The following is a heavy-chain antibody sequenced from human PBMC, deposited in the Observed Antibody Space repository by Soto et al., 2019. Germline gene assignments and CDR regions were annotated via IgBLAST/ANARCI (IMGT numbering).Heavy chain of an antibody. CDR3: ARDIAVAGT. CDR2: ISSSSSYM. J-gene: IGHJ5*02. D-gene: IGHD6-19*01. CDR1: GFTFSSYS. V-gene: IGHV3-21*01. Sequence: GGSLRLSCAASGFTFSSYSMNWVRQAPGKGLEWVSSISSSSSYMYYADSVKGRFTISRDNAKNSLYLQMNSLRAEDTAVYYCARDIAVAGTWGQGTLVTVSS.